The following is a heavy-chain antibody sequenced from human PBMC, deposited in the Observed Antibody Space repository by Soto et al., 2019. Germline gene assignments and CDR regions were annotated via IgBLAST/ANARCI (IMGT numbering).Heavy chain of an antibody. J-gene: IGHJ6*02. Sequence: PGGSLRLSCAASGFTFSSYGMHWVRQAPGKGLEWVAVISYDGSNKYYADSVKGRFTISRDNSKNTLYLQMNSLRAEDTAVYYCAKDRVAAARTPYGMDVWGQGTTVTVSS. D-gene: IGHD2-15*01. CDR2: ISYDGSNK. CDR3: AKDRVAAARTPYGMDV. CDR1: GFTFSSYG. V-gene: IGHV3-30*18.